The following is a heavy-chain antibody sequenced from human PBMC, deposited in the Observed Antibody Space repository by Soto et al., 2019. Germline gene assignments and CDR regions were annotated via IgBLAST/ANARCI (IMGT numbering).Heavy chain of an antibody. Sequence: GGSLRLSCAASGFTFSITGMRWVRQAPGKGLEWVAVISYDGSNKYYADSVKGRFTISRDNSKNTLYLQMNSLGAEDTAVYYCAKDLSSSSPYFDYWGQGTLVTVSS. V-gene: IGHV3-30*18. CDR1: GFTFSITG. CDR2: ISYDGSNK. CDR3: AKDLSSSSPYFDY. D-gene: IGHD6-6*01. J-gene: IGHJ4*02.